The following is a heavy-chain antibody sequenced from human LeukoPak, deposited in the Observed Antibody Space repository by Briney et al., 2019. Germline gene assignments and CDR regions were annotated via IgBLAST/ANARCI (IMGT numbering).Heavy chain of an antibody. CDR2: NSNNGTS. Sequence: SDTLSLTCDASVGSISSGNWWSLVRESPRKGLGWSGENSNNGTSNNNPSLKSRVTISGDTFMNHFSLKLTSVTAADTAVYYCAHGPILRGEGSEHYKYGMDVWRQGTTVIVSS. CDR1: VGSISSGNW. V-gene: IGHV4-4*02. D-gene: IGHD4/OR15-4a*01. J-gene: IGHJ6*02. CDR3: AHGPILRGEGSEHYKYGMDV.